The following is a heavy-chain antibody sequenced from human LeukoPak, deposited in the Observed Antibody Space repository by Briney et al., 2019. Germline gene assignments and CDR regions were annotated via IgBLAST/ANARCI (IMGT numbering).Heavy chain of an antibody. J-gene: IGHJ4*02. Sequence: ASVKVSCKASGYTFTGYYMHWVRQAPGQGLEWMGWINPNSGGTNYAQKFQGRVTMTRDTSISTAYMELSRLRSDDTAVYYCARTFGVVIIPFDYWGQGTLVTVSS. CDR1: GYTFTGYY. CDR2: INPNSGGT. V-gene: IGHV1-2*02. D-gene: IGHD3-3*01. CDR3: ARTFGVVIIPFDY.